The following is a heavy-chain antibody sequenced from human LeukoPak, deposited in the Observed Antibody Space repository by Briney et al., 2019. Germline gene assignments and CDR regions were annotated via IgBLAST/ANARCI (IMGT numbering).Heavy chain of an antibody. V-gene: IGHV3-30*18. D-gene: IGHD6-13*01. J-gene: IGHJ4*02. CDR1: GFSFSSFG. CDR2: TSNDGSNK. Sequence: PGGSLRLSCAASGFSFSSFGMYWVRQAPGKGLEWVAVTSNDGSNKYYADSVKGRFTISRDNSKNTLYLQMNSLRAEDTAVYHCAKRMGPSIAAADLDYGGKGNLVIVSS. CDR3: AKRMGPSIAAADLDY.